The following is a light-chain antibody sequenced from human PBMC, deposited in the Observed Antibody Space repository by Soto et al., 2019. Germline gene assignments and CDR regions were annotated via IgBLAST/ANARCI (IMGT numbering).Light chain of an antibody. CDR1: KLGDKY. CDR3: QAWDSSTAWV. Sequence: SYELTQPPSVSVSPGQTASISCSGDKLGDKYVCWYQQKPGQSPVLLIYQDIKRPSGIPERFSGSNSGNTATLTISGTQAMDEADYYCQAWDSSTAWVFGGGTKVTVL. V-gene: IGLV3-1*01. J-gene: IGLJ2*01. CDR2: QDI.